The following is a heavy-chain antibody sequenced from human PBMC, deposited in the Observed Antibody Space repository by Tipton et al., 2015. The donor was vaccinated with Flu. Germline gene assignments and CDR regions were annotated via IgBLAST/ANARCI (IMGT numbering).Heavy chain of an antibody. J-gene: IGHJ3*02. CDR3: ARAPSYYFRGDI. Sequence: LRLSCAVSGYSISSGYYWGWIRQPPGKGLEWIGSIYHSGSTYYNPSLKSRVTISVDTSKNQFSLKLSSVTAADTAVYYCARAPSYYFRGDIWGQGTMVTVSS. D-gene: IGHD2/OR15-2a*01. CDR1: GYSISSGYY. V-gene: IGHV4-38-2*01. CDR2: IYHSGST.